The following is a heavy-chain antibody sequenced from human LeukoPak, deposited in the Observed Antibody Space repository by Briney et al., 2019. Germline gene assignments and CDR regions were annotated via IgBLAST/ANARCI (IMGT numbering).Heavy chain of an antibody. Sequence: QSGGSLRLSCAASGFTFSSYGMHWVRQAPGKGLEWVAVISYNGSNKYYADSVKGRFTISRDNSKNTLYLQMNSLRAEDTAVYYCARDFHRGYCSSTSCYGSSQGGHYYYYGMDVWGQGTTVTVSS. CDR3: ARDFHRGYCSSTSCYGSSQGGHYYYYGMDV. D-gene: IGHD2-2*01. V-gene: IGHV3-30*03. J-gene: IGHJ6*02. CDR2: ISYNGSNK. CDR1: GFTFSSYG.